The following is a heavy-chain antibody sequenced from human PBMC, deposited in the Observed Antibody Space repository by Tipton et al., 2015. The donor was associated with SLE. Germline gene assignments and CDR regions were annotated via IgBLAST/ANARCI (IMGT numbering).Heavy chain of an antibody. V-gene: IGHV4-31*03. CDR3: ARVAGSSGWFDP. CDR2: IYYSGST. J-gene: IGHJ5*02. D-gene: IGHD1-26*01. Sequence: TLSLTCTVSGGSISSGGSYWSWIRQHPGKGLEWIGYIYYSGSTYYNPSLKSRIIISVDTSKNQFSLNLTSVTAADSAVYYCARVAGSSGWFDPWGQGTLVTVSS. CDR1: GGSISSGGSY.